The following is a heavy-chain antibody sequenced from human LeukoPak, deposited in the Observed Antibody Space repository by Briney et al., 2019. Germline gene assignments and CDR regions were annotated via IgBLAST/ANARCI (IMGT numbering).Heavy chain of an antibody. D-gene: IGHD3-10*01. J-gene: IGHJ6*02. CDR2: SYRNRTT. CDR1: RGSISSGSYY. Sequence: SQTLSPTSTVSRGSISSGSYYWSWIRQPAEKGLEWIGRSYRNRTTNHNPTLKSRATISEATPKNPFSRKLSSVPAAETAVDYCVRGRGRDVSFYYGMDVWGQGTSVTVS. CDR3: VRGRGRDVSFYYGMDV. V-gene: IGHV4-61*02.